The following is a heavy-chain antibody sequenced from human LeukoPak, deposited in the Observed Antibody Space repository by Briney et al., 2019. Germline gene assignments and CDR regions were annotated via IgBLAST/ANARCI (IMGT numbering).Heavy chain of an antibody. CDR2: IYFSGGT. CDR1: GDSISSSNCY. D-gene: IGHD5-12*01. V-gene: IGHV4-39*07. J-gene: IGHJ4*02. CDR3: ARDRHKLVDIVAGILDY. Sequence: PSETLSLTCTVSGDSISSSNCYWGWIRQPPGKGLEWIGSIYFSGGTYYNASLKSRVTISVDTSKNQFSLKLSSVTAADTAVYYCARDRHKLVDIVAGILDYWGQGTLVTVSS.